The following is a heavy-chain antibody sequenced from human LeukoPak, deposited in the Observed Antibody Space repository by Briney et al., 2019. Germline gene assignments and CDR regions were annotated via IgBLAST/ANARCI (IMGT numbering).Heavy chain of an antibody. V-gene: IGHV4-30-4*01. CDR1: GGSISSGDYY. J-gene: IGHJ3*02. CDR3: GGYCSGGSCFDAFDI. D-gene: IGHD2-15*01. CDR2: IYYSGST. Sequence: PSETLSLTCTVSGGSISSGDYYWSWIRQPPGTGLEWIGYIYYSGSTYYNPSLKSRVTISVDTSKNQFSLKLSSVTAADTAVYYCGGYCSGGSCFDAFDIWGQGTMVTVSS.